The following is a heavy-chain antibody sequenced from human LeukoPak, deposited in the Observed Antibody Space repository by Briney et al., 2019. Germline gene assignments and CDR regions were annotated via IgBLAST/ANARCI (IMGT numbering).Heavy chain of an antibody. CDR3: ARDLKDCSGGSCYGIDY. CDR2: INHSGST. Sequence: PSETLSLTCAVSSGSFSGYYWSWIRQSPGKGLEWIGEINHSGSTNHNPSLKSRVTISVDTSKNQFSLKLRSVTAADTAVYYCARDLKDCSGGSCYGIDYWGQGTLVTVSS. V-gene: IGHV4-34*01. D-gene: IGHD2-15*01. J-gene: IGHJ4*02. CDR1: SGSFSGYY.